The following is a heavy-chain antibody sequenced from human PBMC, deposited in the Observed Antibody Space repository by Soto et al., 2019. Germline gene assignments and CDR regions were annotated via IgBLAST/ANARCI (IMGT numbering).Heavy chain of an antibody. CDR2: IYYSGST. CDR1: GGSISSYY. J-gene: IGHJ6*03. CDR3: ARSPPPALRPSYYYYYYMDV. D-gene: IGHD2-2*01. V-gene: IGHV4-59*01. Sequence: PSETLSLTCTVSGGSISSYYWSWIRQPPGKGLDWIGYIYYSGSTNYNPSLKSRVTISVDTSKNQFSLKLSSVTAADTAVYYCARSPPPALRPSYYYYYYMDVWGKGTTVTVSS.